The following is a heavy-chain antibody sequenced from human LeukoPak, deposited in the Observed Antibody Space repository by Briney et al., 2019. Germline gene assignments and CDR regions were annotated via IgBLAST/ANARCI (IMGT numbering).Heavy chain of an antibody. CDR2: ISYDGSNK. CDR1: GFTFSSSG. V-gene: IGHV3-30*18. Sequence: GRSLRLSCAASGFTFSSSGMHWVRQAPVKGLEWVAVISYDGSNKYYADSVKGRFTFSRDNSKNTLYLQMNSLRAEDTAVYYCAKEYCSNSVCHSLDYWGQGTLVTVSS. D-gene: IGHD2-8*01. CDR3: AKEYCSNSVCHSLDY. J-gene: IGHJ4*02.